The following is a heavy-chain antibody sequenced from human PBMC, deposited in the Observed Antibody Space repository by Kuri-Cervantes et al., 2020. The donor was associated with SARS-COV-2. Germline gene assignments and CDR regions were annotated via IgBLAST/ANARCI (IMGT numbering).Heavy chain of an antibody. CDR2: IYYSGST. D-gene: IGHD3-16*01. CDR3: ARGRSFVGN. CDR1: GGSISSSSYY. V-gene: IGHV4-39*01. Sequence: GSLRLSCTVSGGSISSSSYYWGWIRQPPGKGLEWIGSIYYSGSTYYNPSLKSRVTISVDTSKNQFSLELSSVTAADTAVYYCARGRSFVGNWGQGTLVTVSS. J-gene: IGHJ4*02.